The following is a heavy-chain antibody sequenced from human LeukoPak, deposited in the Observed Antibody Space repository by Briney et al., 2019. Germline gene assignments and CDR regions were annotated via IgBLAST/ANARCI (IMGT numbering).Heavy chain of an antibody. CDR1: SGSISSGSYY. J-gene: IGHJ5*02. D-gene: IGHD6-13*01. CDR3: ARLIKGIAAAGTTYWFDP. CDR2: IYTSGST. V-gene: IGHV4-61*02. Sequence: SETLSLTCTVSSGSISSGSYYWSWIRQPAGKGLEWIGRIYTSGSTNYNPSLKSRVTISVDTSKNQFSLKLSSVTAADTAVYYCARLIKGIAAAGTTYWFDPWGQGTLVTVSS.